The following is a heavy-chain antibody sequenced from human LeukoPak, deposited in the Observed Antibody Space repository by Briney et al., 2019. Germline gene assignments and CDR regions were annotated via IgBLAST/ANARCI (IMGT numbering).Heavy chain of an antibody. CDR2: IGSISTYI. J-gene: IGHJ4*02. CDR1: GFTFSSYD. CDR3: ARNGWVDY. V-gene: IGHV3-21*01. Sequence: TGGSLRLSCAASGFTFSSYDMNWVRQAPGKGLEWVSSIGSISTYIYYADSVKGRFTISRDNAKNSLYLQMNSLRAEDTAVYYCARNGWVDYWGQGTLVTASS. D-gene: IGHD1-26*01.